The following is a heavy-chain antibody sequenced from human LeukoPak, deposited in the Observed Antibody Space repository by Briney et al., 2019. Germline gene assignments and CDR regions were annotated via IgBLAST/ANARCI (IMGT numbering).Heavy chain of an antibody. Sequence: WGSLRLTCAASVFTFSNYEMNWLRQAPSKDLAWVSYISSSGSPIYYADSVKGRFTISGDNAKNSLYLQMNSLRAEDTAVYYCACSSGWYGWFDPWGQGTLVTVSS. CDR2: ISSSGSPI. D-gene: IGHD6-19*01. J-gene: IGHJ5*02. CDR3: ACSSGWYGWFDP. V-gene: IGHV3-48*03. CDR1: VFTFSNYE.